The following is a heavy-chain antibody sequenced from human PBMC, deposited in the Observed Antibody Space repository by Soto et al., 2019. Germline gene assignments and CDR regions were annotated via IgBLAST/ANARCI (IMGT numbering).Heavy chain of an antibody. J-gene: IGHJ6*02. D-gene: IGHD2-8*01. Sequence: ASVKVSCKASGYTFTSYDINWVRQATGQGLEWMGWMNPNSGNTGYAQKFQGRVTMTRNTSISTAYMELSSLRSEDTAVYYCARMRPIAWVMVYPRPGWGMDVWGQGTTVTVSS. V-gene: IGHV1-8*01. CDR3: ARMRPIAWVMVYPRPGWGMDV. CDR1: GYTFTSYD. CDR2: MNPNSGNT.